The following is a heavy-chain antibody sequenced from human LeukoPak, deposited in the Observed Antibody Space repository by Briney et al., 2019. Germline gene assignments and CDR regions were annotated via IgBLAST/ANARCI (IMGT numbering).Heavy chain of an antibody. J-gene: IGHJ6*03. V-gene: IGHV4-39*07. CDR3: ARRSKNSYYMDV. CDR2: IYYSGST. CDR1: GGSITNYY. Sequence: SETLSLTCTVPGGSITNYYWGWIRQPPGKGLEWIGSIYYSGSTYYNPSPKSRVTISVDTSKNQFSLKLSSVTAADTAVYYCARRSKNSYYMDVWGKGTTVTVSS.